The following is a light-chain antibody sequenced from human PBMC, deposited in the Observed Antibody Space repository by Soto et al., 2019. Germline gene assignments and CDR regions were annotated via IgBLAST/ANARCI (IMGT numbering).Light chain of an antibody. CDR3: QQYGSSLWT. J-gene: IGKJ1*01. Sequence: EIVMTQSPATLSVSPGERATLSCRARQRISSNLAWYQQKPGQAPRLLIYGASSRATGIPDRFSGSGSGTDFTLTISRLEPEDFAVYYCQQYGSSLWTFGQGTKVDIK. CDR1: QRISSN. CDR2: GAS. V-gene: IGKV3-20*01.